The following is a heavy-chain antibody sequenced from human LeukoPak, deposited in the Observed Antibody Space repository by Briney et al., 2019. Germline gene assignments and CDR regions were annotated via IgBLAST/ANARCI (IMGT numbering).Heavy chain of an antibody. CDR1: GYTFTSYY. CDR2: INPNSGGT. Sequence: ASVKVSCKASGYTFTSYYMHWVRQAPGQGLEWMGWINPNSGGTNYAQKFQVRVTMTRDTSISTAYMELSSLRSDDTAVYYCARDYPSKDSSTYYYLFSKYFDYWGQGTLVTVSS. D-gene: IGHD3-22*01. V-gene: IGHV1-2*02. J-gene: IGHJ4*02. CDR3: ARDYPSKDSSTYYYLFSKYFDY.